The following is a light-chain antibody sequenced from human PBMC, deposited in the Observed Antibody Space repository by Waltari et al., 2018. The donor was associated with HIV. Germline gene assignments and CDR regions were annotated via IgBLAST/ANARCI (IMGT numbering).Light chain of an antibody. Sequence: QSVLTQPPSASGTPGPRVTIPCSGSSPNIGSNNVNWYQQLPGPAPKLLIYRKKQRPSGFPDRCSGSKSGTSASLAISGLQSEDEADYYCATWDDSLNGRWVFGGGTKLTVL. CDR1: SPNIGSNN. V-gene: IGLV1-44*01. CDR3: ATWDDSLNGRWV. CDR2: RKK. J-gene: IGLJ3*02.